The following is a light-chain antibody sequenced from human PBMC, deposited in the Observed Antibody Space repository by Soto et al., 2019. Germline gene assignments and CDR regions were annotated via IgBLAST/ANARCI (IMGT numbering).Light chain of an antibody. CDR1: QSVSRDY. CDR2: GAS. CDR3: QHYGNSPPSVT. J-gene: IGKJ3*01. Sequence: EIVLTQSPDTLSLSPGERATLSCRASQSVSRDYLVWYQQKPGQAPRLLIYGASSRATGIPDRFSGSGSGTDFTLTISRLEPEDFAVYYCQHYGNSPPSVTFGPGTNVDIK. V-gene: IGKV3-20*01.